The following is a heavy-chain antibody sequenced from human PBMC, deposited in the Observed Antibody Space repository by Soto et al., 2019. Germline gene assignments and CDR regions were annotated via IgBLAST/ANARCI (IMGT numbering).Heavy chain of an antibody. CDR2: IYYSGST. V-gene: IGHV4-39*01. Sequence: QLQLQESGPGLVKPSETLSLTCTVSGGSISSSSYYWGWIRQPPGKGLEWIGSIYYSGSTYYNPSLKSRVTLSVDTSKNQFSLKLSSVTASDTAVYYCATYYYDSSGYYPPMYYFDYWGQGTLVTVSS. J-gene: IGHJ4*02. CDR3: ATYYYDSSGYYPPMYYFDY. CDR1: GGSISSSSYY. D-gene: IGHD3-22*01.